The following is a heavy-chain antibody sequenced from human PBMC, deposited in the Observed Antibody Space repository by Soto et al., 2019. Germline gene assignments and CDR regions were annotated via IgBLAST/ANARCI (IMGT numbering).Heavy chain of an antibody. Sequence: QVQLQESGPGLVKPSETLSLTCTVSGGSISSYYWSWIRQPPGKGLEWIGFIYYSESTNYNPSLQSRVTISVDTSKNQFSLRLTSVTAADTAVYYCARDVEMYASGWYYFDYWGQGTLVTVSS. CDR1: GGSISSYY. CDR3: ARDVEMYASGWYYFDY. J-gene: IGHJ4*02. V-gene: IGHV4-59*01. CDR2: IYYSEST. D-gene: IGHD6-19*01.